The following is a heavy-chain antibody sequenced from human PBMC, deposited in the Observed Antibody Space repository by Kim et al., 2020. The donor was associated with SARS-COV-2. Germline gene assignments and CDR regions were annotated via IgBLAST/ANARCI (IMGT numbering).Heavy chain of an antibody. CDR1: GFTFSSYS. J-gene: IGHJ4*02. CDR3: ARTQGQLWWWNFDY. CDR2: ISSSSSTI. Sequence: GGSLRLSCAASGFTFSSYSMNWVRQAPGKGLEWVSYISSSSSTIYYADSVKGRFTISRDNAKNSLYLQMNSLRAEDTAVYYCARTQGQLWWWNFDYWGQGTLVTVSS. V-gene: IGHV3-48*04. D-gene: IGHD2-21*01.